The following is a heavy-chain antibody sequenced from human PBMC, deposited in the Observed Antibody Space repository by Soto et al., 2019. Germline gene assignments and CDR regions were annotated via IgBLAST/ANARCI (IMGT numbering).Heavy chain of an antibody. CDR1: GFIFDSYA. J-gene: IGHJ4*02. D-gene: IGHD3-3*01. Sequence: PGGALRRSGAASGFIFDSYAMNWVRQAPGKGLEWVSGINWNSGDIGYADSVKGRFTISRDNAENSLFLEMNSLRPEDTALYYCVKDMSGYPPYYFDYWGQGALVTVSS. CDR2: INWNSGDI. CDR3: VKDMSGYPPYYFDY. V-gene: IGHV3-9*01.